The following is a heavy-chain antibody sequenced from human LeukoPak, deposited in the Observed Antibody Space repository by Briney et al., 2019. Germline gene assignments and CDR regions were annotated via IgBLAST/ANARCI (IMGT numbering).Heavy chain of an antibody. Sequence: GGSLRLSWAASGFTFSSYAMSWVRQAPEKGLEWVSAISGSAVDTWYADSVKGRFTISRDNSKDTLYLQMNSLRAEDTAVYYCAKDSMVRGVIIPIWGQGTLVTVS. CDR2: ISGSAVDT. V-gene: IGHV3-23*01. D-gene: IGHD3-10*01. CDR1: GFTFSSYA. J-gene: IGHJ4*02. CDR3: AKDSMVRGVIIPI.